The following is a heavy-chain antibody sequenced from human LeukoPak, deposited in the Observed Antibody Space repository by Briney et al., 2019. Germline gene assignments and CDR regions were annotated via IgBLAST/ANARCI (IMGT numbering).Heavy chain of an antibody. D-gene: IGHD3-10*01. CDR1: GGSISSYY. CDR2: IYYTGST. V-gene: IGHV4-59*08. CDR3: ARGVTRVRGVIIKWGRVYYYYGMDV. J-gene: IGHJ6*02. Sequence: PSETLSLTCTVSGGSISSYYWSWIRQPPGKGLEWIGFIYYTGSTNYNPSLKSRVTISVDTPKNQFSLKLSSVTAADTAVYYCARGVTRVRGVIIKWGRVYYYYGMDVWGQGTTVTVSS.